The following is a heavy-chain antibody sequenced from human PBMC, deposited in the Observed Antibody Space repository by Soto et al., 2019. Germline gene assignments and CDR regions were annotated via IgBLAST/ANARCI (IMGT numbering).Heavy chain of an antibody. Sequence: SETLSLICTVSGGSISSGDYYWSWIRQPPGKGLEWIGYIYDSRSTYYSPYLKRRVTISVHTSKKQFALKLSPVTAADTAVYYCASDPNTMVRRVTIRALDYWGQRTLVPVS. CDR2: IYDSRST. J-gene: IGHJ4*02. V-gene: IGHV4-30-4*01. CDR1: GGSISSGDYY. CDR3: ASDPNTMVRRVTIRALDY. D-gene: IGHD3-10*01.